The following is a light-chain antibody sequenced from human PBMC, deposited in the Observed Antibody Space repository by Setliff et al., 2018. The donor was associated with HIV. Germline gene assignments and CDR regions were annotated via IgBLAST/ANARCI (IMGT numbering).Light chain of an antibody. J-gene: IGLJ1*01. V-gene: IGLV2-18*02. Sequence: QSVLTQPPSVSGSPGQSVTISCTGTSSDVGGYNSVSWYQQSPGTAPKLMISDVTTRPSGVPDRFSGSKSGNTASLTISRLRAEDEADYYCSSYTSANTWVFGTGTKVT. CDR3: SSYTSANTWV. CDR2: DVT. CDR1: SSDVGGYNS.